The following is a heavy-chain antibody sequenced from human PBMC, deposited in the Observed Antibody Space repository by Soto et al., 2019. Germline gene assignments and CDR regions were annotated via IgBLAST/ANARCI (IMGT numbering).Heavy chain of an antibody. J-gene: IGHJ4*02. Sequence: LSLTCTVTGGSIDNYYWSWIRQPAGKGLEWIGRTYITGSTNYNPSLKSRVSMSLDTSKNQFSLKLTSVTAADTAVYYCARDHHYYGWGSSKPFDSWGQGTLVTVSS. V-gene: IGHV4-4*07. D-gene: IGHD3-10*01. CDR2: TYITGST. CDR1: GGSIDNYY. CDR3: ARDHHYYGWGSSKPFDS.